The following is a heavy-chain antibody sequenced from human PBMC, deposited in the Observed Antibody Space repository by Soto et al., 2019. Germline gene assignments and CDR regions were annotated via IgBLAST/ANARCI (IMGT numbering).Heavy chain of an antibody. Sequence: SETLSLTCAVSGGSITSGNSYSWAWIRQPPGRGLEWIGSISQTGATSYNPSLKSRVSVSLDKSKNQFSLRLSSVTAADMAVYYCARAVSPYFGTWFDPWGQGTLVTVAS. J-gene: IGHJ5*02. CDR2: ISQTGAT. D-gene: IGHD3-10*01. CDR1: GGSITSGNSYS. V-gene: IGHV4-30-2*01. CDR3: ARAVSPYFGTWFDP.